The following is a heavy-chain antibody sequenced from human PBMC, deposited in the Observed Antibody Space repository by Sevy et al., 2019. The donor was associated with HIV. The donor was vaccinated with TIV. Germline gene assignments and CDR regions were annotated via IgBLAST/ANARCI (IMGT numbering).Heavy chain of an antibody. CDR1: GGSISSGGYS. V-gene: IGHV4-30-2*01. CDR3: ARALVMYYYDSSGWGWFDP. J-gene: IGHJ5*02. D-gene: IGHD3-22*01. CDR2: IYHSGST. Sequence: SETLSLTCAVSGGSISSGGYSWSWIRQPPGKGLEWIGYIYHSGSTYYNPSLKSRVTISVDRSKNQSSLKLSSVTAADTAVYYCARALVMYYYDSSGWGWFDPWGQGTLVTVSS.